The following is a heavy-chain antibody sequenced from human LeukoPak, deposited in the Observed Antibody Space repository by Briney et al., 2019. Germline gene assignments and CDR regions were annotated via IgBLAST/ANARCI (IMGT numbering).Heavy chain of an antibody. CDR1: GYTFTNYI. CDR3: VRVVTRLREGAYQYDLDV. D-gene: IGHD3-16*01. Sequence: ASVKVSCKASGYTFTNYIIHWVRQAPGQRLEWMGWINAGNGDTEYSQKFQGRVTSTRDTSASTAYLDLSSLRSEDTAIYYCVRVVTRLREGAYQYDLDVWGPGTTVTVSS. V-gene: IGHV1-3*01. J-gene: IGHJ6*02. CDR2: INAGNGDT.